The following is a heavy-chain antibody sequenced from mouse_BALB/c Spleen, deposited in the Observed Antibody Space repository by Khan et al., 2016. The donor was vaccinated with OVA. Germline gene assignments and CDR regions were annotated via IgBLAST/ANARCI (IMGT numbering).Heavy chain of an antibody. Sequence: QVQLQQSGAELARPGASVKLSCKASGYTFTSYTIHWIKKRPGQGLEWIGYINPSNGNTNYNQKFKDKATLTTDKSSTTAYLQLSSLTSDDSAVYNCVGDGAYHRSDGWFTYWGQGTLVTVSA. CDR1: GYTFTSYT. V-gene: IGHV1-4*01. CDR3: VGDGAYHRSDGWFTY. J-gene: IGHJ3*01. CDR2: INPSNGNT. D-gene: IGHD2-14*01.